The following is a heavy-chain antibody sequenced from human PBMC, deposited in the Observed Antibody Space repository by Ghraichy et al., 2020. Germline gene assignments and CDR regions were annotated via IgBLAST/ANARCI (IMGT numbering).Heavy chain of an antibody. CDR3: ARGLQYDRASYGVY. CDR1: GFTFSSYA. J-gene: IGHJ4*02. CDR2: ISGSGGKT. D-gene: IGHD4-11*01. Sequence: GGSLRLSCEVSGFTFSSYAMSWVRQAPGKGLHWVSTISGSGGKTYYADSVKGRFTISRDTSKNTLYLQLNSLRAEDMAVYYCARGLQYDRASYGVYWGQGTLVTVSS. V-gene: IGHV3-23*01.